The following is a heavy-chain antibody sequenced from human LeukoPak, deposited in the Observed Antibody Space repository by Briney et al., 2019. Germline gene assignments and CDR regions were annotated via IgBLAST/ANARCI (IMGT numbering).Heavy chain of an antibody. CDR2: IYPGDSDT. D-gene: IGHD6-19*01. CDR3: ARSGLLGEPSGIAVAGTKNWFDP. CDR1: GYSFTSYW. J-gene: IGHJ5*02. V-gene: IGHV5-51*01. Sequence: GEPLKISCKGSGYSFTSYWIGWVRQMPGKGLEWMGIIYPGDSDTRYSPSFQGQVTISADKSISTAYLQWSSLKASDTAMYYCARSGLLGEPSGIAVAGTKNWFDPWGQGTLVTVSS.